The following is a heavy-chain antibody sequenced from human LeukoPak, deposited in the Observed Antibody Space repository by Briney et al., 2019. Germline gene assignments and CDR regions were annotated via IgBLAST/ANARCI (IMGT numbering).Heavy chain of an antibody. J-gene: IGHJ3*02. CDR3: ARPYGSGSSEGAFDI. CDR1: GGTFSSYA. V-gene: IGHV1-69*13. Sequence: ASVKVSCKASGGTFSSYAISWVRQAPGQGLEWMGGIIPIFGTANYAQKFQGRVTITADESTSTAYMELSSLRSEDTAVYYCARPYGSGSSEGAFDIWGQGTMVTVSS. D-gene: IGHD3-10*01. CDR2: IIPIFGTA.